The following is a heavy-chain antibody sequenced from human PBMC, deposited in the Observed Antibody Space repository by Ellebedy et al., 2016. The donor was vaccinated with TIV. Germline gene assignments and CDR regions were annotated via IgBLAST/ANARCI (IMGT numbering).Heavy chain of an antibody. CDR3: AVIAVATDY. Sequence: PGGSLRLSCAGSGFNFGDYSTNWVRQAPGKGLEWVAFIRYDGSNRDYADSVKGRFTISRDNSKNTLYLQMNSLRTEDTAVYYCAVIAVATDYWGQGTLVTVSS. CDR2: IRYDGSNR. D-gene: IGHD6-19*01. J-gene: IGHJ4*02. CDR1: GFNFGDYS. V-gene: IGHV3-30*02.